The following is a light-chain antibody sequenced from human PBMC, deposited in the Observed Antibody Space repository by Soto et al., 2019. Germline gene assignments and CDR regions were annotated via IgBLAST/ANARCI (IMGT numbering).Light chain of an antibody. Sequence: EIVLTQSPATLSLSPVERATLSCRASPSVTNFLAWYQQKPGQAPRLLIYGAFNRATGIPARFSGSGSGTDFTLTISSLEPEDSAIYYCQQRNIWPPVTFGQGTKVDIK. CDR1: PSVTNF. CDR2: GAF. J-gene: IGKJ1*01. CDR3: QQRNIWPPVT. V-gene: IGKV3-11*01.